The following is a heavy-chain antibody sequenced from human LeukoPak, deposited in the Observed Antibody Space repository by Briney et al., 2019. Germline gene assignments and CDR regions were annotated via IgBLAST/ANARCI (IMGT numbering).Heavy chain of an antibody. CDR2: ISGSGGST. V-gene: IGHV3-23*01. Sequence: GGSLRLSCAASGFTFSSYWMHRVRQAPGKGLEWVSAISGSGGSTYYADSVKGRFTISRDNSKNTLYLQMNSLRAEDTAVYYCAKDRKTYYYDSSGYYYDAFDIWGQGTMVTVSS. D-gene: IGHD3-22*01. CDR3: AKDRKTYYYDSSGYYYDAFDI. J-gene: IGHJ3*02. CDR1: GFTFSSYW.